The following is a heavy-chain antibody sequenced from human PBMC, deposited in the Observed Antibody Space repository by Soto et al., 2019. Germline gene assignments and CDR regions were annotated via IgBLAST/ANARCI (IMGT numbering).Heavy chain of an antibody. CDR3: ARDREAGYNFYYGMDV. V-gene: IGHV4-4*07. D-gene: IGHD6-19*01. CDR1: GADINTYS. CDR2: IYTSASI. J-gene: IGHJ6*02. Sequence: SETLSLTCSVSGADINTYSWTWIRQPAGKGLEWTGRIYTSASINYNPSLKGRVTLSVDTSTNQVSLRLASVTAADTAIYYCARDREAGYNFYYGMDVWGQGTTVTVS.